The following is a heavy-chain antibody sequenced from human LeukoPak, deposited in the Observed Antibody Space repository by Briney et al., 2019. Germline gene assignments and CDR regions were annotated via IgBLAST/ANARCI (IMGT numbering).Heavy chain of an antibody. CDR3: ARDRIVAAIPRLGYFDY. CDR2: ISSSSSYI. V-gene: IGHV3-21*01. Sequence: PGGSLRLSCAASGFTFSSYSMNWVRQAPGKGLEWVSSISSSSSYIYYADSVKGRFTTSRDNAKNSLYLQMNSLRAEDTAVYYCARDRIVAAIPRLGYFDYWGQGTLVTVSS. CDR1: GFTFSSYS. D-gene: IGHD5-12*01. J-gene: IGHJ4*02.